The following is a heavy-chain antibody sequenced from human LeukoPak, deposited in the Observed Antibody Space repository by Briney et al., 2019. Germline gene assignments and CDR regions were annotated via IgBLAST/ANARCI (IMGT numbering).Heavy chain of an antibody. J-gene: IGHJ4*02. CDR3: AREIRRYYYDSSGYYQLDY. CDR2: INWNGGST. V-gene: IGHV3-20*04. D-gene: IGHD3-22*01. CDR1: GFTFDDYG. Sequence: LPGGSLRLSCAASGFTFDDYGMSWVRQAPGKGLECVSGINWNGGSTGYADSVKGRFTISRDNAKNSLYLQMNSLRAEDTAFYYCAREIRRYYYDSSGYYQLDYWGQGTLVTVSS.